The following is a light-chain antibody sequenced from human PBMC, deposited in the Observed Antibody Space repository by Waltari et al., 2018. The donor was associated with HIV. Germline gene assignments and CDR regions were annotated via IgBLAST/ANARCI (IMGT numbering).Light chain of an antibody. CDR3: SSYAGSSTWV. J-gene: IGLJ3*02. CDR1: SSDAGDANY. Sequence: QSALTQPPSASGSPGQSVTISCTGISSDAGDANYVSWYQQSPGKAPKFIIYEVSKRPSGVPDRFSGSKSGNTASLTVSGLQADDEADYYCSSYAGSSTWVFGGGTKLTVL. CDR2: EVS. V-gene: IGLV2-8*01.